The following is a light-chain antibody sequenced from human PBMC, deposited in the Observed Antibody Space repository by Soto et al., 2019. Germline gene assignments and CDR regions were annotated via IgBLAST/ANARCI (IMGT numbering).Light chain of an antibody. CDR3: QQYGSSHET. CDR1: QSVSSSY. J-gene: IGKJ1*01. CDR2: GAS. Sequence: EIVLTQSPGTLSLSPGEIATLSCRASQSVSSSYLAWFQQKPGQAPRLLIYGASSRATGIPDRFSGSGSGTDFTLTISRLEPEDLAVYYCQQYGSSHETFGQGTKVEIK. V-gene: IGKV3-20*01.